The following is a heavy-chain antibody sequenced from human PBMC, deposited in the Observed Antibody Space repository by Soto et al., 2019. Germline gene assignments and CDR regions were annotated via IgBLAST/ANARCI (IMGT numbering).Heavy chain of an antibody. J-gene: IGHJ6*02. Sequence: GGSLRLSCAASGFTFSNDWMNWVRQGPGKGLEWVSRIISGGSRVSYADSVKGRFTIARDNAKNTLYLEMHSLTAEDTAVYYCARERTSKGGLDVWGQGTTVTFSS. CDR3: ARERTSKGGLDV. CDR1: GFTFSNDW. CDR2: IISGGSRV. V-gene: IGHV3-74*01.